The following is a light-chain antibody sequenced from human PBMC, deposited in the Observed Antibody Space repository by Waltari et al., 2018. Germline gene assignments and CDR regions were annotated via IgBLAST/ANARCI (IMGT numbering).Light chain of an antibody. CDR3: QQSYTTPPMYT. CDR1: QIISSP. V-gene: IGKV1-39*01. CDR2: VAS. J-gene: IGKJ2*01. Sequence: IQMTQSPSSLSASVGDSVTITCRASQIISSPLNWYQQIPGKAPKLLIYVASTLRSGVPSRFSGSGSGTDFSLTISSLQPEDFATYYCQQSYTTPPMYTFGQGTKLELK.